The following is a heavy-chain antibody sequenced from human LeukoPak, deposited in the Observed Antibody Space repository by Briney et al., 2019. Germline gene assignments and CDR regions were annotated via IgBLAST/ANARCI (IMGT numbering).Heavy chain of an antibody. CDR2: INTNTENP. CDR3: ARDQGYYYDSSGYYKLDY. D-gene: IGHD3-22*01. V-gene: IGHV7-4-1*02. J-gene: IGHJ4*02. Sequence: ASVKVSCKASGGTFSSYVITWVRQAPGQGLEWMGWINTNTENPTYAQGFTGRFVFSLDTSVSTAYLQISSLKAEDTAVYYCARDQGYYYDSSGYYKLDYWGQGTLVTVSS. CDR1: GGTFSSYV.